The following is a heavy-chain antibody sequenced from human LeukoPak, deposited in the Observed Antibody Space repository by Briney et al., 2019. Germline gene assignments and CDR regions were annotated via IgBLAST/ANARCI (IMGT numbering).Heavy chain of an antibody. D-gene: IGHD6-6*01. CDR1: GYTFTSYD. CDR2: MNPNSGNT. Sequence: ASVKVSCKASGYTFTSYDINWVRRATGQGLEWMGWMNPNSGNTGYAQNFQGRVTMTRNTSISTAYMELSSLTSEDTAVYYCTRSSSWSAARRDAFDVWGQGTTVTVSS. V-gene: IGHV1-8*01. CDR3: TRSSSWSAARRDAFDV. J-gene: IGHJ3*01.